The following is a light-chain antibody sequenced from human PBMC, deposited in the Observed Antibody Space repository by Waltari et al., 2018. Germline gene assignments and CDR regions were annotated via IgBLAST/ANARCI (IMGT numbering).Light chain of an antibody. CDR3: CSFAGSYIVV. CDR2: DVT. Sequence: QSDLTQPRPVSGSPGQSVPISCPGTSRDLCGYDFVPWYQQHPGKAPKLIIYDVTQRPSGVPNRFFGSKSGNTASLTISGLQTEDEADYYCCSFAGSYIVVFGGGTKVTVL. CDR1: SRDLCGYDF. J-gene: IGLJ2*01. V-gene: IGLV2-11*01.